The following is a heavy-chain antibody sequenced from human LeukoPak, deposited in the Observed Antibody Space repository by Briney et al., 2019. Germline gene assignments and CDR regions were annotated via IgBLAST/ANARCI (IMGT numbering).Heavy chain of an antibody. D-gene: IGHD3-22*01. J-gene: IGHJ4*02. Sequence: ASVKVSCKASGYIFTGYYMHWVRQAPGQGLEWMGWINPNSGGTHYAQKFQGRVTMTRDSSISTAYMELSRLRSDDTAVYYCARDERYDSSGYPFDYWGQGTLVTVSS. CDR3: ARDERYDSSGYPFDY. V-gene: IGHV1-2*02. CDR1: GYIFTGYY. CDR2: INPNSGGT.